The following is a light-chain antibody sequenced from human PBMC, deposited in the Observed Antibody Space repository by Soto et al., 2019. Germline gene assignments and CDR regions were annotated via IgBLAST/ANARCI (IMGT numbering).Light chain of an antibody. V-gene: IGLV2-14*01. CDR2: EVN. Sequence: QSALTQPASVSGSPGQSITISCTGTSSDIGASNYVSWYQQHPGKAPKVMIYEVNNRSSGVSNRFSGSKSGNTASLTISGLQAEDEADYYCSSYTVNSVTQVFGTGTKVTVL. J-gene: IGLJ1*01. CDR1: SSDIGASNY. CDR3: SSYTVNSVTQV.